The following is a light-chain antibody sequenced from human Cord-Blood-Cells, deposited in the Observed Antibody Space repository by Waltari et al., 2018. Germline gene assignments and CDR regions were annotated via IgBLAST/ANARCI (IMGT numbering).Light chain of an antibody. CDR3: QAWDSSTACV. V-gene: IGLV3-1*01. Sequence: SYERTQPPSASVPPGQSASTTPPADKKGDKHAGWYQQKQGQSPVLFIYQDSKRPPGIPERFSGSNSGNTATLTISGTQAMDEADYYCQAWDSSTACVFGTGTKVTVL. CDR1: KKGDKH. CDR2: QDS. J-gene: IGLJ1*01.